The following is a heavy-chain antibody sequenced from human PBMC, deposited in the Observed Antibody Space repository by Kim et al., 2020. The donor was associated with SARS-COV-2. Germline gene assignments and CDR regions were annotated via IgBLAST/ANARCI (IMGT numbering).Heavy chain of an antibody. Sequence: SETLSLTCTVSGGSISSYYWSWIRQPPGKGLEWIGYIYYSGSTNYNPSLKSRVTISVDTSKNQFSLKLSSVTAADTAVYYCARGVTTFGVVSHEDDAFVIWGQGTLVTVSS. CDR2: IYYSGST. J-gene: IGHJ3*02. CDR3: ARGVTTFGVVSHEDDAFVI. CDR1: GGSISSYY. V-gene: IGHV4-59*13. D-gene: IGHD3-3*01.